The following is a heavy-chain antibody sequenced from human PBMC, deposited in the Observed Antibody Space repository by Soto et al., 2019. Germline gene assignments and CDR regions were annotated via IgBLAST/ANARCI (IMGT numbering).Heavy chain of an antibody. V-gene: IGHV3-15*07. Sequence: EAQLVESGGGLVKPAGSLRLSCAASGFTFSNAWMNWVRQAPGKGLEWVGRIKNKASGGTPDYAAPVKGRFTISRDDSKSTVYLQMNSLKTCDTAVYYCTDGSGAWGGQGTLVTVSS. CDR1: GFTFSNAW. J-gene: IGHJ4*02. CDR2: IKNKASGGTP. D-gene: IGHD3-10*01. CDR3: TDGSGAW.